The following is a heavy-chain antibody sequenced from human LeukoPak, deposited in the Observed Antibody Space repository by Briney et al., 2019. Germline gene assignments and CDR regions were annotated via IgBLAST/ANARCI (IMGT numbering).Heavy chain of an antibody. J-gene: IGHJ4*02. V-gene: IGHV1-46*01. Sequence: ASVKVSCKASGGTVSSYAISWVRQAPGQGLEWMGIINPSGGSTSYAQKFQGRVTMTRDTSTSTVYMELSSLRSEDTAVYYCARDPLGLLPDYWGQGTLVTVSS. CDR1: GGTVSSYA. CDR2: INPSGGST. D-gene: IGHD3-22*01. CDR3: ARDPLGLLPDY.